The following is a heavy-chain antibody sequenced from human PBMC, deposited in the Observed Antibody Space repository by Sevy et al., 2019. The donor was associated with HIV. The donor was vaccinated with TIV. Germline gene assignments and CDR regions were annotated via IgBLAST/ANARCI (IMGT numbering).Heavy chain of an antibody. CDR1: GFTFSSYI. D-gene: IGHD5-18*01. CDR3: ARDEYSYASGFDY. J-gene: IGHJ4*02. Sequence: GGSLRLSCAASGFTFSSYIMNWVRQAPGMGLEWVSSISSGGDYIYYTNSVKGRFTISRDNAKNSLYLHMNSQRAEDTAVYYCARDEYSYASGFDYWGQGTLVTVSS. V-gene: IGHV3-21*01. CDR2: ISSGGDYI.